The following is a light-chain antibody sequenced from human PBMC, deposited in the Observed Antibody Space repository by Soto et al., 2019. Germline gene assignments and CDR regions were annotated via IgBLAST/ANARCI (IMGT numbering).Light chain of an antibody. CDR3: QHRYSGPLA. Sequence: DIQMTQSPSSLSASVGDRVTITCRASQSISTFLNWYQQKPGKAPKPLIYAVSTLQSGVPPRFRCRWSGAYFPPTIRSPEPEDFATYLRQHRYSGPLAFGPGTKVAIQ. CDR2: AVS. CDR1: QSISTF. J-gene: IGKJ1*01. V-gene: IGKV1-39*01.